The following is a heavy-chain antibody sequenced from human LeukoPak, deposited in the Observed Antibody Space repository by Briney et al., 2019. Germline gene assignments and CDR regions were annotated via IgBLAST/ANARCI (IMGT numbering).Heavy chain of an antibody. CDR1: GGTFSSYA. V-gene: IGHV1-69*05. CDR3: ARGAGYSSGWYYSYYYYMDV. D-gene: IGHD6-19*01. CDR2: IIPIFGTA. Sequence: SVKVSCKASGGTFSSYAISWVRQAPGRGLEWMGGIIPIFGTANYAQKFQGRVTITTDESTSTAYMELSSLRSEDTAVYYCARGAGYSSGWYYSYYYYMDVWGKGTTVTVSS. J-gene: IGHJ6*03.